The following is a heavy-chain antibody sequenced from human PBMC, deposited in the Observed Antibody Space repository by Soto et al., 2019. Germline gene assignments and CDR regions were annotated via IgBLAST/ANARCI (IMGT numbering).Heavy chain of an antibody. V-gene: IGHV6-1*01. D-gene: IGHD3-22*01. CDR3: ARVSSAYDSSGYYSIPYYYGMDV. CDR2: TYYRSKWYN. CDR1: GDRVSSNSAA. J-gene: IGHJ6*02. Sequence: SQTLSLTCAISGDRVSSNSAAWNWIRQSPSRGLEWLGRTYYRSKWYNDYAVSVKSRITINPDTSKNQFYLQLNSVTPEDTAVYYCARVSSAYDSSGYYSIPYYYGMDVWGQGTTVTVSS.